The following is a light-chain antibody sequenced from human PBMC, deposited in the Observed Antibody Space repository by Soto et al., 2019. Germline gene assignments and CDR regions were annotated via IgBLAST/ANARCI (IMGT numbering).Light chain of an antibody. V-gene: IGLV2-14*01. CDR1: TNDVGDYNY. CDR3: NSQRSSGTRV. CDR2: EVS. Sequence: QSALTQPASVSGSPGQSITISCTGTTNDVGDYNYVAWYQQHSGKVPRLMIYEVSNRPPGVSYRFSGSKSGSTASLTISGLQAEDEADYYCNSQRSSGTRVFGTGTKLTVL. J-gene: IGLJ1*01.